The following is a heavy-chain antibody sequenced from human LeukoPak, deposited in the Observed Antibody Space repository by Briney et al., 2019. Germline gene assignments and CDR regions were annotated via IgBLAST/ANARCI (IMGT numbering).Heavy chain of an antibody. CDR2: INHSGST. Sequence: SETLSLTCAVYGGSFSGYYWSWIRQPPGKGLEWIGEINHSGSTNYNPSLKSRVTISVDTSKNQFSLKQSSVTAADTAVYYCARLGTFGGVIDPYAFDIWGQGTMVTVSS. J-gene: IGHJ3*02. V-gene: IGHV4-34*01. CDR3: ARLGTFGGVIDPYAFDI. D-gene: IGHD3-16*02. CDR1: GGSFSGYY.